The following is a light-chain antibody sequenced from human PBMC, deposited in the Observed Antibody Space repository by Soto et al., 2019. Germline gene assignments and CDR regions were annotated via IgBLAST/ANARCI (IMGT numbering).Light chain of an antibody. CDR3: QQYYNWRT. J-gene: IGKJ1*01. CDR1: QSVNRN. V-gene: IGKV3-15*01. CDR2: GAS. Sequence: MTQSPSTLSVSPGERATLSCRASQSVNRNIAWSQQKPGQAPRLLIYGASTRATGVPARFSGSGSGTEFTLTISSLQSEDFAVYYCQQYYNWRTFGQGTNVEIK.